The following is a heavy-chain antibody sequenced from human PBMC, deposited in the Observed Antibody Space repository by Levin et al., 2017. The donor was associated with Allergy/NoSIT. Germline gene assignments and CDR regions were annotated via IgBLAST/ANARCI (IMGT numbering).Heavy chain of an antibody. CDR2: INQAASQK. D-gene: IGHD6-13*01. CDR1: GFSFTNSW. CDR3: ATSKAAAGND. J-gene: IGHJ4*02. Sequence: QTGGSLRLSCAASGFSFTNSWMSWVRQAPGKGLEWVANINQAASQKYYVDSVKGRFTISRDNARNSLSLQMNSLRAEDTAVYYCATSKAAAGNDWGQGTLVTVSS. V-gene: IGHV3-7*03.